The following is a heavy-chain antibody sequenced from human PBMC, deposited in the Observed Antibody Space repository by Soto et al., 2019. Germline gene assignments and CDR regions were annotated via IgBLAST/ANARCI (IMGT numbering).Heavy chain of an antibody. CDR3: ARDTDV. J-gene: IGHJ6*02. CDR2: IYYSVST. Sequence: SETLSLTCTVSGGSISSGGYYCRWIRQHPGKGLEWIGYIYYSVSTYYNPSLKSRVTISVDTSKNQFSRKLSSVTAADTAVYYCARDTDVWGQGTKATVYS. CDR1: GGSISSGGYY. V-gene: IGHV4-31*03.